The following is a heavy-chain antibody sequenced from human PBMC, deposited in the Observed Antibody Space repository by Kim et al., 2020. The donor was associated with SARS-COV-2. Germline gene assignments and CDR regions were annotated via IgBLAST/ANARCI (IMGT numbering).Heavy chain of an antibody. J-gene: IGHJ4*02. Sequence: SETLSLTCTVSGGSISSYYWSWIRQPPGKGLEWIGYIYYSGSTNYNPSLKSRVTISVDTSKNQFSLKLSSVTAADTAVYYCARTARSSSSLDFDYWGQGTLVTVSS. D-gene: IGHD6-6*01. CDR3: ARTARSSSSLDFDY. V-gene: IGHV4-59*13. CDR2: IYYSGST. CDR1: GGSISSYY.